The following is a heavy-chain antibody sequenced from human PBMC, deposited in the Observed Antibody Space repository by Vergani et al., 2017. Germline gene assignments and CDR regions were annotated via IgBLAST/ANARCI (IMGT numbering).Heavy chain of an antibody. CDR2: IYYSGST. CDR3: ARVWRGSAKEIGVLRYFDWLPNYYYYYMDV. V-gene: IGHV4-61*01. CDR1: GGSISSSSYY. D-gene: IGHD3-9*01. Sequence: QLQLQESGPGLVKPSETLSLTCTVSGGSISSSSYYWSWIRQPPGKGLEWIGYIYYSGSTNYNPSLKSRVTISVDTSKNQFSLKLSSVTAADTAVYYCARVWRGSAKEIGVLRYFDWLPNYYYYYMDVWGKGTTVTVSS. J-gene: IGHJ6*03.